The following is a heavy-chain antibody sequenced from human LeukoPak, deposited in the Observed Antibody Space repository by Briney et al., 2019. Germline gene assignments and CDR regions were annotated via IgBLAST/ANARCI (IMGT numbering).Heavy chain of an antibody. CDR1: GSSITSNYF. J-gene: IGHJ4*02. CDR3: ARNVTAGFFDY. CDR2: IYHSWGI. V-gene: IGHV4-38-2*01. Sequence: SETLSLTCAVSGSSITSNYFWAWFRQPPGKGLEWIATIYHSWGIYFNPSLKSRVSTSLDASNNQFFLKLASVTAADTAIYYCARNVTAGFFDYWGQGILITVSS. D-gene: IGHD1-1*01.